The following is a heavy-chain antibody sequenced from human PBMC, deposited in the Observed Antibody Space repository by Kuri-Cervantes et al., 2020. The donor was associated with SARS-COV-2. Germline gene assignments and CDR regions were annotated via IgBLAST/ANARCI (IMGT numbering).Heavy chain of an antibody. CDR3: ARGPGDYGDYYYYYMDV. J-gene: IGHJ6*03. D-gene: IGHD3-16*01. CDR1: GFTFSSYG. Sequence: GGSLRLSCAASGFTFSSYGMHWVRQAPGKGLEWVAVISYDGSNKYYADSVKGRFTISRDNSKNTLYLQMNSLRAEDTAVYYCARGPGDYGDYYYYYMDVWGKGTTVTVSS. CDR2: ISYDGSNK. V-gene: IGHV3-30*03.